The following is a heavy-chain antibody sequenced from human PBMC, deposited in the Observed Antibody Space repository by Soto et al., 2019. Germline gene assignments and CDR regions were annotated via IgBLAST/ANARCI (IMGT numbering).Heavy chain of an antibody. CDR1: GGTFSSYA. Sequence: QVQLVQSGAEVKKPGSSVKVSWKAAGGTFSSYAISWVRQAPGQGLEWMGGIIPIFGTANYAQKFQGRVTITADESTSTAYMELSSLRSEDTAVYYCARATNDFTSGYDYYYGMDVWGQGTTVTVSS. V-gene: IGHV1-69*01. CDR2: IIPIFGTA. D-gene: IGHD3-3*01. CDR3: ARATNDFTSGYDYYYGMDV. J-gene: IGHJ6*02.